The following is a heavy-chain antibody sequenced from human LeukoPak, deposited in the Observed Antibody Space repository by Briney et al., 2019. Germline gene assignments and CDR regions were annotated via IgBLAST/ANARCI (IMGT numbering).Heavy chain of an antibody. D-gene: IGHD3-3*01. CDR2: IYPSGGTTT. J-gene: IGHJ4*02. CDR1: GYTFTSYY. CDR3: ARDNYPIFGVVITLSY. V-gene: IGHV1-46*01. Sequence: ASVKVSCKASGYTFTSYYIHWVRQAPGQGLEWMGIIYPSGGTTTKYAQKFQGRVTMTRDTSTSTVYMELTSLRSDDTAVFYCARDNYPIFGVVITLSYWGQGTLVTVSS.